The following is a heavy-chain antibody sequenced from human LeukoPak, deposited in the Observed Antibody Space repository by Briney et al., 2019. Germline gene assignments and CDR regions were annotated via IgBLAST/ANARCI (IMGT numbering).Heavy chain of an antibody. J-gene: IGHJ3*02. CDR3: ARQAVADAFDI. V-gene: IGHV4-38-2*01. Sequence: SETLSLTCAVSGYSISSGYYWGWIRQPPGKGLEWIGSFYHSGNTYYNPSLRSRVTISVDTSKNQFSLKLSSVTAADTAVYYCARQAVADAFDIWGQRTMVTVSS. D-gene: IGHD6-19*01. CDR2: FYHSGNT. CDR1: GYSISSGYY.